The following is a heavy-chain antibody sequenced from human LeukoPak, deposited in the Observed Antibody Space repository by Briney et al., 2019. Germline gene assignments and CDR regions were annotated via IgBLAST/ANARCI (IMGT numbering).Heavy chain of an antibody. D-gene: IGHD4-17*01. Sequence: GGSLRLACAASGFTVSRNYMSWVRQAPGKGLEWVSVIYSGGSTYYADSVKGRFTISRDNSKNTLYLQMNSLRAEDTAVYYCARAYTPYGDPALLGYWGQGTLVTVSS. CDR1: GFTVSRNY. CDR3: ARAYTPYGDPALLGY. J-gene: IGHJ4*02. CDR2: IYSGGST. V-gene: IGHV3-66*02.